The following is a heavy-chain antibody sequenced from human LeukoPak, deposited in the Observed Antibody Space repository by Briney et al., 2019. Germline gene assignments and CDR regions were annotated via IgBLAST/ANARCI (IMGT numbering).Heavy chain of an antibody. J-gene: IGHJ4*02. CDR2: ISSSSSYI. CDR3: ASSLGIAARPGY. Sequence: GGSLRLSCAASGFTFSSYSMNWVRQAPGKGLEWVSSISSSSSYIYYADSVKCRFTISRDNAKNSLYLQMNSLRAEDTAVYYCASSLGIAARPGYWGQGTLVTVSS. V-gene: IGHV3-21*01. CDR1: GFTFSSYS. D-gene: IGHD6-6*01.